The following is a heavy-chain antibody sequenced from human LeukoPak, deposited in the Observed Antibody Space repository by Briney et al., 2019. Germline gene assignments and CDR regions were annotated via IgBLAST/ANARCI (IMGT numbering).Heavy chain of an antibody. CDR1: GGTFSNYA. CDR3: ARDPGYSSSWYLAT. D-gene: IGHD6-13*01. CDR2: IIPMFGTA. V-gene: IGHV1-69*05. J-gene: IGHJ5*02. Sequence: ASVKVSCKASGGTFSNYAISWVRQAPGQGLEWMGGIIPMFGTANYAQKFQGRVTMTTDTSTSTAYMELRSLRSDDTAVYYCARDPGYSSSWYLATWGQGTLVTVSS.